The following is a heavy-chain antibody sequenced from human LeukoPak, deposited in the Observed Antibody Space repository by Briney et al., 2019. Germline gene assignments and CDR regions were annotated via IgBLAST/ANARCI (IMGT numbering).Heavy chain of an antibody. V-gene: IGHV3-33*01. CDR2: IWSDGTNR. CDR3: ARDAQRGFDYSNSLQY. D-gene: IGHD4-11*01. CDR1: GFTFSHYG. J-gene: IGHJ4*02. Sequence: PGRSLRLSCAASGFTFSHYGMHWVRQAPGKGLKWVAVIWSDGTNRYYADSVKGRFTISRDDSGNTAYLQMNSLRPEDTGVYFCARDAQRGFDYSNSLQYWGQGTPVTVST.